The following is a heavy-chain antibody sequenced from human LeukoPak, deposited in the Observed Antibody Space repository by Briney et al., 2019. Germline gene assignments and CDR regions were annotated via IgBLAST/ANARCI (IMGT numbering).Heavy chain of an antibody. CDR3: ARGDLGSFDY. J-gene: IGHJ4*02. CDR2: ISSNGSTI. Sequence: GGSLRLSCAASGFTFSSYEMNWVRQAPGKGLEWVSYISSNGSTIYYADSVKGRFTISRDNAKNSLYLQMNSLRAEDTAVYYCARGDLGSFDYWGQGTLVTVSS. V-gene: IGHV3-48*03. D-gene: IGHD2-15*01. CDR1: GFTFSSYE.